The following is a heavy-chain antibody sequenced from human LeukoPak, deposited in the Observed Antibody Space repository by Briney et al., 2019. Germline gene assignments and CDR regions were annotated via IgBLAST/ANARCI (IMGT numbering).Heavy chain of an antibody. CDR3: ARDDSGSQGAFDI. Sequence: PSETLSLTCTVYSGSISSYYWSWIRQPAGKGLEWIGRIYTSGSTNYNPSLKSRVTISVDTSKNQFSLKLSSVTAADTAVYYCARDDSGSQGAFDIWGQGTMVTVSS. CDR2: IYTSGST. V-gene: IGHV4-4*07. D-gene: IGHD1-26*01. J-gene: IGHJ3*02. CDR1: SGSISSYY.